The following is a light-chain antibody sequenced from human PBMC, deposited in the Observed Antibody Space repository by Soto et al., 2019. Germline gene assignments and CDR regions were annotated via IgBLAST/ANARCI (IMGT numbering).Light chain of an antibody. CDR1: SSDVGSYNV. CDR3: FAYGCGSWAYV. Sequence: QSVLTQPASLSGSPVQSITISCTGTSSDVGSYNVVSWYQQHPGKAPKLLIYQFSKRPSGVSDRFSGPTSVNTPSLTISGLQGEDEDAYVCFAYGCGSWAYVFGTGAKVTVL. CDR2: QFS. V-gene: IGLV2-23*02. J-gene: IGLJ1*01.